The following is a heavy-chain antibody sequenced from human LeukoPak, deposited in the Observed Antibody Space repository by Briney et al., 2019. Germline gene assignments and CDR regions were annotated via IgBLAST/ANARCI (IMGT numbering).Heavy chain of an antibody. CDR2: INHSGST. V-gene: IGHV4-34*01. J-gene: IGHJ4*02. D-gene: IGHD6-6*01. CDR1: GGSFSGYY. CDR3: AREDSSSDFDY. Sequence: SETLSLTCAVYGGSFSGYYWSWIRQPPGKGLEWIGEINHSGSTNYNPSLKSRVTISVDTSKNQFSLKLSSVTAADTAVYYCAREDSSSDFDYWGQGTLVTVSS.